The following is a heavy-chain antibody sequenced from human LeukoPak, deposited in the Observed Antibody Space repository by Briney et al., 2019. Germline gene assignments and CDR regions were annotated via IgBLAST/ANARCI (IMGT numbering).Heavy chain of an antibody. CDR2: IYYSGST. D-gene: IGHD2-2*01. V-gene: IGHV4-59*05. CDR3: ARQLGYCSSTSCYADKVDY. CDR1: GGSISSYY. J-gene: IGHJ4*02. Sequence: KPSETLSLTCTVSGGSISSYYWSWIRQPPGKGREWIGSIYYSGSTYYNPSLKSRVTISVDTSKNQFSLKLSSVTAADTAVYYCARQLGYCSSTSCYADKVDYWGQGTLVTVSS.